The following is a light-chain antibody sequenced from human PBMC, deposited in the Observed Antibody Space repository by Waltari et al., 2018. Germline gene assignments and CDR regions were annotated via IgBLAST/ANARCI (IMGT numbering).Light chain of an antibody. CDR1: QRLTKNY. Sequence: SQRLTKNYLAWYQQKPGQAPRLLIYGASSRAAGIPERFSGSGSGTDFTLTISRLEPEDFGVYYCQQYGSSILYTFGQGTKLEIK. CDR2: GAS. V-gene: IGKV3-20*01. CDR3: QQYGSSILYT. J-gene: IGKJ2*01.